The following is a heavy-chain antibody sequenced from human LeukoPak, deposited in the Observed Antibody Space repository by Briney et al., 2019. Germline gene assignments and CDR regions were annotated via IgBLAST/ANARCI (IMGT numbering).Heavy chain of an antibody. D-gene: IGHD3-9*01. CDR1: GFTFSSYS. CDR3: ARDNDLLRYFDWPLDY. CDR2: ISSSSSYI. Sequence: GGSLRLSCAASGFTFSSYSMNWVRQAPGEGLEWVSSISSSSSYIYYADSVKGRFTISRDNAKNSLYLQMNSLRAEDTAVYYCARDNDLLRYFDWPLDYWGQGTLVTVSS. V-gene: IGHV3-21*01. J-gene: IGHJ4*02.